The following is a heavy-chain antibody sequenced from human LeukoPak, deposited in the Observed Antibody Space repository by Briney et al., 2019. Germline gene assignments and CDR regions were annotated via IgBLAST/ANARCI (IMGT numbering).Heavy chain of an antibody. D-gene: IGHD7-27*01. CDR3: AKGDWGDY. Sequence: GGSLRLSCAASGFTFTNYAMTWARQAPGKGLEWVSSISDTYSATYYTDSVKGRFTISRDNSKNTVYLQLNNLRAEDTAVYYCAKGDWGDYWGQGTLVTVSS. J-gene: IGHJ4*02. CDR2: ISDTYSAT. CDR1: GFTFTNYA. V-gene: IGHV3-23*01.